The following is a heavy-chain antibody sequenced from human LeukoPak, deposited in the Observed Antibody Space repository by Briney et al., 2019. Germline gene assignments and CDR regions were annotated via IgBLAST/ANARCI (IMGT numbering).Heavy chain of an antibody. CDR3: ARGRPYYYGSGSYPTFDY. CDR1: GGSSSGYY. Sequence: PSETLSHTCAVYGGSSSGYYWSWIRQPPGKGLEWIGEINHSGSTNYNPSLKSRVTISVDTSKNQFSLKLSSVTAADTAVYYCARGRPYYYGSGSYPTFDYWGQGTLVTVSS. D-gene: IGHD3-10*01. J-gene: IGHJ4*02. CDR2: INHSGST. V-gene: IGHV4-34*01.